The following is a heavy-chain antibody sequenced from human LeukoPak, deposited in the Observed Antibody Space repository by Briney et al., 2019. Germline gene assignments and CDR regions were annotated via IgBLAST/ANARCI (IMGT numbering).Heavy chain of an antibody. CDR1: GFTFSSHA. CDR3: AKQWLVGN. V-gene: IGHV3-23*01. D-gene: IGHD6-19*01. J-gene: IGHJ4*02. Sequence: GGSLRLSCAASGFTFSSHAMNWVRQAPGKGLEWVSSLSESGETTDYADSVKGRFPISRDNSKNTLYLQMNSLRADDTAVYYCAKQWLVGNWGQGTLVTVSS. CDR2: LSESGETT.